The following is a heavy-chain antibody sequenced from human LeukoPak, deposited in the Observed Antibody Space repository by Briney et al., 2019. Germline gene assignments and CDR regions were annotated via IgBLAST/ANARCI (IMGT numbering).Heavy chain of an antibody. V-gene: IGHV4-34*01. CDR2: IDQSGST. D-gene: IGHD3-22*01. CDR1: GGSFRGYS. CDR3: ATGPDHYDSSSYYFHY. Sequence: PSETLSLTCAVYGGSFRGYSWSWIRQSPGEGLEWIGEIDQSGSTKYNPSLKSRVTLSSDTSKNQFSLTLGSVTAADTAVYFCATGPDHYDSSSYYFHYWGQGTLVTVSS. J-gene: IGHJ4*02.